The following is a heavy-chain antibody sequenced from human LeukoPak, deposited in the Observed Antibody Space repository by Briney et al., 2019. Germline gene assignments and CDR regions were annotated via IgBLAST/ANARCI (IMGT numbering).Heavy chain of an antibody. J-gene: IGHJ5*02. V-gene: IGHV4-59*01. D-gene: IGHD1-14*01. Sequence: SETLSLTCTVSGGSISSYYWSWIRQPPGKGLEWIGYIYYSGSTNYNPPLKSRVTISVDTSKNQFSLKLSSVTAADTAVYYCARHITRATYDWFDPWGQGTLVTVSS. CDR3: ARHITRATYDWFDP. CDR1: GGSISSYY. CDR2: IYYSGST.